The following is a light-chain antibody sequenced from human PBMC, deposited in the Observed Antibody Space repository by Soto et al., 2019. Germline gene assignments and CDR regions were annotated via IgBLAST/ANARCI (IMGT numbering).Light chain of an antibody. CDR3: QQYQSSRWT. CDR1: QSVASAY. V-gene: IGKV3-20*01. Sequence: EIVLTQSPGTLSLSPGERATLSCRASQSVASAYLAWYQHTPGQAPRLLIYGASSRATGIPDRFSGSGSGTDFTLTISSLEPEDFAVYYCQQYQSSRWTFGQGPKVEAK. J-gene: IGKJ1*01. CDR2: GAS.